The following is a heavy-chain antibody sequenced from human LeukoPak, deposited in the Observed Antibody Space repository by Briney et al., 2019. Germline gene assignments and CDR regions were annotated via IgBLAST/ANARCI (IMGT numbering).Heavy chain of an antibody. V-gene: IGHV4-59*08. Sequence: SETLSLTCTVSGGSISSYYWSWIRQPPGKGLEWIGYIYYSGSTNYNPSLKSRVTMSVDTSKNHFSLRLSSVTAADTAVYYCARHRIGSYSLDSWGQGILVTVSS. CDR3: ARHRIGSYSLDS. CDR1: GGSISSYY. CDR2: IYYSGST. D-gene: IGHD1-26*01. J-gene: IGHJ4*02.